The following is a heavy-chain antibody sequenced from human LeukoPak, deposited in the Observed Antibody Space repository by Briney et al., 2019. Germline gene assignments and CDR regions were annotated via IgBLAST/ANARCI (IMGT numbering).Heavy chain of an antibody. Sequence: GESLQISCQASGYTFTSLWIGWVRPMPGKGREWIGIIYPGDSDTSYSPSFQGHVTISADKSIATAYLQWSRLEASDTGLYYCATQPGTDRFFDFWGQGTLVTVSS. V-gene: IGHV5-51*01. J-gene: IGHJ4*02. CDR3: ATQPGTDRFFDF. CDR1: GYTFTSLW. CDR2: IYPGDSDT.